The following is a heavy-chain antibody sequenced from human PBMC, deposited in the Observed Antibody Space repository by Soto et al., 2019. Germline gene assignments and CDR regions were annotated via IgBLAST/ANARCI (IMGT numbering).Heavy chain of an antibody. CDR2: ISGTGGGT. J-gene: IGHJ3*02. V-gene: IGHV3-23*01. Sequence: EVQLLESGGGLVQPGGSLRLSCAASGFTFDTYGMSWVRQAPGKGLEWVSAISGTGGGTYYADSVKGRFTISRDNSKNTMFVQMNSLRADDTGVYYCARTSSGTYPRGSFDIWGQGTMVTVSS. CDR3: ARTSSGTYPRGSFDI. D-gene: IGHD1-26*01. CDR1: GFTFDTYG.